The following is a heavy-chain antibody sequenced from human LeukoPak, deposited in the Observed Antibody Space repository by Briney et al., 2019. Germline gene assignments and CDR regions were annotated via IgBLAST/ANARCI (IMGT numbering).Heavy chain of an antibody. CDR3: SYCSSTSCLYYYYMDV. D-gene: IGHD2-2*01. CDR2: IYHSGST. Sequence: PSGTLSLTCTVSGYSISSGYYWGWIRQPPGKGLEWIGSIYHSGSTYYNPSLKSRVTISVDTSKNQFSLKLSSVTAADTAVYYCSYCSSTSCLYYYYMDVWGKGTTVTVPS. V-gene: IGHV4-38-2*02. CDR1: GYSISSGYY. J-gene: IGHJ6*03.